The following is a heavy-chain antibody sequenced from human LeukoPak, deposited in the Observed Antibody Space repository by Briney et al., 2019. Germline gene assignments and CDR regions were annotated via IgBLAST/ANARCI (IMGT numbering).Heavy chain of an antibody. CDR2: ITHDGTNA. CDR1: GLHFSGTA. CDR3: AKDGAQYSSGPECDP. V-gene: IGHV3-23*01. Sequence: GGSLRLSCAASGLHFSGTAMSWVRQAPGRGLEWVSAITHDGTNAYYADSGKGRFTISRDNSKKTVSLEMSSLTAADTGVYYCAKDGAQYSSGPECDPRGQGALVTVSP. J-gene: IGHJ5*02. D-gene: IGHD6-19*01.